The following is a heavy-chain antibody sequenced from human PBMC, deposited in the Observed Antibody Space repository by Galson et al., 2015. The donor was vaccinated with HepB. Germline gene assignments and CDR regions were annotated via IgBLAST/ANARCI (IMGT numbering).Heavy chain of an antibody. Sequence: SLTCAVSGGSIGSGGYSWSWIRQPPGKALEWIGYIYHSGSTYYNPSLKSRVTISLDRSKNHFSLKLTSVTAADTAVYYCANRYCTRTSCAFDPWGQGTLVT. J-gene: IGHJ5*02. CDR1: GGSIGSGGYS. D-gene: IGHD2-2*01. V-gene: IGHV4-30-2*01. CDR3: ANRYCTRTSCAFDP. CDR2: IYHSGST.